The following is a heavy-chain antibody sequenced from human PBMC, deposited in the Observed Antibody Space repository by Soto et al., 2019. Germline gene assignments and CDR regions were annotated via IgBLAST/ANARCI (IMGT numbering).Heavy chain of an antibody. D-gene: IGHD2-15*01. Sequence: GXSVKVSCKASVYTFTSYAMHWVRQAPGQSLEWMGWINAGNGNTKYSQKFQGRVTITRDTSASTAYMELSSLRSEDTAVYYCARIQGQYCSGGSCWTGWFDHWGQGTRVTVSS. V-gene: IGHV1-3*01. CDR2: INAGNGNT. CDR1: VYTFTSYA. J-gene: IGHJ5*02. CDR3: ARIQGQYCSGGSCWTGWFDH.